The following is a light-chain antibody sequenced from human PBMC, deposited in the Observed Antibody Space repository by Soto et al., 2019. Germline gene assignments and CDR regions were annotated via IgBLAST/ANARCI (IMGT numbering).Light chain of an antibody. CDR2: GAV. Sequence: ELVLTQSPDSLSLSPGGRVTLSCRASQSIASSYLAWYQQKPGQAPRLLMYGAVNRAGGTPDRFSGSGSGTDFTLSISSLEPEDFGVYYCQHYGDSRTFGQGTKADIK. CDR3: QHYGDSRT. J-gene: IGKJ1*01. CDR1: QSIASSY. V-gene: IGKV3-20*01.